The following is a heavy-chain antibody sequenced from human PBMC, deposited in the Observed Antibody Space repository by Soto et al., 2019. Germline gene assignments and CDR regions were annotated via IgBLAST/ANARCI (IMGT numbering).Heavy chain of an antibody. Sequence: GGSLRLSCAASGFTFSSYGMHWVRQAPGKGLEWVAVISYDGSNKYYADSVKGRFTISRDNSKNTLYLQMNSLRAEDTAVYYCVRARSTSEYLRLIVDWGGQGAMVTVS. CDR2: ISYDGSNK. CDR1: GFTFSSYG. V-gene: IGHV3-30*03. D-gene: IGHD3-3*01. CDR3: VRARSTSEYLRLIVDW. J-gene: IGHJ4*02.